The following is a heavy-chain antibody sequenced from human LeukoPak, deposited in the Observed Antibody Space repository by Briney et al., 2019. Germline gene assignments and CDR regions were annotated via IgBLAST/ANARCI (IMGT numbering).Heavy chain of an antibody. J-gene: IGHJ4*02. D-gene: IGHD3-22*01. CDR3: ARLGLVQYKKYYYDSSRDY. CDR1: GGSISSSSYY. Sequence: PSETLSLTCTVSGGSISSSSYYWGWIRQPPGKGLEWIGSIYYSGSTYYNPSLKSRVTISVDTSKNQFSLKLSSVTAADTAVYYCARLGLVQYKKYYYDSSRDYWGQGTLVTVSS. CDR2: IYYSGST. V-gene: IGHV4-39*01.